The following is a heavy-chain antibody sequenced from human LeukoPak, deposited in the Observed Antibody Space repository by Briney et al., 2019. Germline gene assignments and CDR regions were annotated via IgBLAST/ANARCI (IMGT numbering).Heavy chain of an antibody. CDR2: ITGRGGYT. V-gene: IGHV3-23*01. CDR1: GFTFSTYT. Sequence: GGSLRLSCAASGFTFSTYTMSWVRQAPGKGLEWVSAITGRGGYTYYADSVKGRFTISRDNSKNTMFLQMNSLRAEDTAVYYCATFGCNGDCDYWGQGTLVTVSS. CDR3: ATFGCNGDCDY. J-gene: IGHJ4*02. D-gene: IGHD3-10*01.